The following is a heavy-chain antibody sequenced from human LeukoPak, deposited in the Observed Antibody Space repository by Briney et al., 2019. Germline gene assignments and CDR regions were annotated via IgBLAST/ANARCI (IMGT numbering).Heavy chain of an antibody. Sequence: PGRSLRLSCAASGFSLNSYPMHWVGQAPGKGLEWGAVISNDGNNKYADSVKGRFTISRDNSNNTLSLQMNGLRVEDTAVYYCARPDDSESFYRANHYWGRGTLVTVS. CDR3: ARPDDSESFYRANHY. J-gene: IGHJ4*02. CDR2: ISNDGNNK. V-gene: IGHV3-30*04. D-gene: IGHD3-10*01. CDR1: GFSLNSYP.